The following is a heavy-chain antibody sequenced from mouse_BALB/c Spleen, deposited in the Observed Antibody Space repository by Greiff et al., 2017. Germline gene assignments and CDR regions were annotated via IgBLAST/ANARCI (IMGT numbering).Heavy chain of an antibody. CDR1: GYTFTSYY. V-gene: IGHV1S81*02. J-gene: IGHJ4*01. Sequence: QVQLQQSGAELVKPGASVKLSCKASGYTFTSYYMYWVKQRPGQGLEWIGEINPSNGGTNFNEKFKSKATLTVDKSSSTAYMQLSSLTSEDSAVYYCTRSALYYYGSDYAMDYWGQGTSVTVSS. CDR3: TRSALYYYGSDYAMDY. D-gene: IGHD1-1*01. CDR2: INPSNGGT.